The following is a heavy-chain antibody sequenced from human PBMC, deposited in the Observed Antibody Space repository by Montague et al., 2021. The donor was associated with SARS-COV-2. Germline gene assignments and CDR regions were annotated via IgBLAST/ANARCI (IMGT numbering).Heavy chain of an antibody. V-gene: IGHV3-23*01. CDR3: AKHRTGTTLFDY. CDR2: ITGSGGTT. Sequence: SLSLSWSASGFTFSSYAMSWVRQAPGKGLEWVSEITGSGGTTYYADSVKGRFTISRDNSKYTLFLQMHSLRAEDTAIYYCAKHRTGTTLFDYWGQGTLVTVSS. D-gene: IGHD1-7*01. CDR1: GFTFSSYA. J-gene: IGHJ4*02.